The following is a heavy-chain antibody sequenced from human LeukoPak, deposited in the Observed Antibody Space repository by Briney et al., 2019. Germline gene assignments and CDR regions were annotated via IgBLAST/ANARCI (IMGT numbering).Heavy chain of an antibody. CDR1: GYTFTNYG. CDR2: FDPEDGET. D-gene: IGHD2-2*01. V-gene: IGHV1-24*01. CDR3: ATLTMRYYYYYMDV. Sequence: ASVKVSCKASGYTFTNYGISWVRQAPGQGLEWMGGFDPEDGETIYAQKFQGRVTMTEDTSTDTAYMELSSLRSEDTAVYYCATLTMRYYYYYMDVWGKGTTVTVSS. J-gene: IGHJ6*03.